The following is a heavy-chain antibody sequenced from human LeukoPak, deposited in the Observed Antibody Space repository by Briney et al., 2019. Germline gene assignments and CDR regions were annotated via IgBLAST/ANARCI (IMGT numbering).Heavy chain of an antibody. CDR2: ISGSGDNT. V-gene: IGHV3-23*01. J-gene: IGHJ4*02. D-gene: IGHD3-9*01. CDR1: EFTFSSYA. Sequence: GGSLRLSCAASEFTFSSYAMSWVRQVPGKGLEWVSVISGSGDNTYYADSVKGRFTTSRDNSKNMLYLQMNSLRAEDTAVYYCATASGCTIVWCHWGQGTLVTVSS. CDR3: ATASGCTIVWCH.